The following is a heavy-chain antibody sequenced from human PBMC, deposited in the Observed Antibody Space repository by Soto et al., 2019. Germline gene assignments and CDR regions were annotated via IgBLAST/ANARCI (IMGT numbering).Heavy chain of an antibody. CDR3: ARGGDIVLVPAAMPRWMTTVTDYYYYGMDV. D-gene: IGHD2-2*01. V-gene: IGHV1-69*12. CDR2: IIPIFGTA. J-gene: IGHJ6*02. CDR1: GGTFSSYA. Sequence: QVQLVQSGAEVKKPGSSVKVSCKASGGTFSSYAISWVRQAPGQGLEWMGGIIPIFGTANYAQKFQGRVTITADESASTAYMELSSLRSEDTAVYYCARGGDIVLVPAAMPRWMTTVTDYYYYGMDVWGQGTTVTVSS.